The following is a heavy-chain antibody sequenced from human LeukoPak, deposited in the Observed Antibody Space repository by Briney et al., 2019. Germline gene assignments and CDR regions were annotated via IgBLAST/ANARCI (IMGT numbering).Heavy chain of an antibody. CDR3: XKDGGSDPDSFDI. V-gene: IGHV3-30*02. CDR2: IRYDGSNK. CDR1: GFIFNTYV. Sequence: PGGSLRLSCAASGFIFNTYVMHWVRQAPGKGLEWLAFIRYDGSNKNYADSVKGRFTISRDNTKNSLYMQMNSLRAEDTSVYSXXKDGGSDPDSFDIWGQETMVTVSS. D-gene: IGHD2-15*01. J-gene: IGHJ3*02.